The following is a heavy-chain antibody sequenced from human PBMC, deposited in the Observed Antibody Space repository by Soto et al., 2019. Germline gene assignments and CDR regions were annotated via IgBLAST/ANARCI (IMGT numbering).Heavy chain of an antibody. D-gene: IGHD3-3*01. CDR3: ARRDTSGFLRYFDN. CDR1: GGTLSSFINYP. J-gene: IGHJ4*02. Sequence: QMKLVQSGAEVKKPGSSLKVSCKASGGTLSSFINYPINWVRQAPGQGLEWMGGIVPNVGTVNYAQKFQGRVTITADKSTGTAYMELSSLRSEDTALYYCARRDTSGFLRYFDNCGQGTLVTVSS. V-gene: IGHV1-69*06. CDR2: IVPNVGTV.